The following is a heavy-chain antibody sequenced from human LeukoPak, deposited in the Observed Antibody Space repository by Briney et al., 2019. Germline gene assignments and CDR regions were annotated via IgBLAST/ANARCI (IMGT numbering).Heavy chain of an antibody. J-gene: IGHJ5*02. CDR2: INHSGST. CDR3: ARGQTLRYCSGGSCYSRWFDP. D-gene: IGHD2-15*01. Sequence: SETLSLTCAVYGGSFSGYYWSWIRQPPGKGLEWIGEINHSGSTNYNPSLKSRVTISVDTSKNQFSLKLSSVTAADTAVYYCARGQTLRYCSGGSCYSRWFDPWGQGTLVTVSS. CDR1: GGSFSGYY. V-gene: IGHV4-34*01.